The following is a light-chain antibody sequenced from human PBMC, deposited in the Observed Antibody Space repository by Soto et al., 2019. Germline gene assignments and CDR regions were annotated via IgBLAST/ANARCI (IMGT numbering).Light chain of an antibody. CDR3: AAWDDSLNGYV. CDR2: TNI. CDR1: GSNIGAGYD. J-gene: IGLJ1*01. V-gene: IGLV1-40*01. Sequence: QSVLTQPPSVSGAPGQRVTISCTGSGSNIGAGYDVHWYQHLPGTAPKLLIYTNINRPSGVPDRFSASKSGTSASLAITGLQAGDEADYYCAAWDDSLNGYVFGTGTKVTVL.